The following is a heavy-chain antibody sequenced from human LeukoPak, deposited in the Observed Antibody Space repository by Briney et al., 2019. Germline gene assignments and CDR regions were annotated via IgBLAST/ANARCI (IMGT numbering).Heavy chain of an antibody. J-gene: IGHJ5*02. CDR3: ARVSSDPMGWFDP. CDR2: IYSGGST. CDR1: GFTFSDYY. Sequence: GGSLRLSCAASGFTFSDYYMSWVRQAPGKGLEWVSVIYSGGSTYYADSVKGRFTISRDNSKNTLYLQMNSLRAEDTAVYYCARVSSDPMGWFDPWGQGTLVTVSS. V-gene: IGHV3-53*01. D-gene: IGHD6-19*01.